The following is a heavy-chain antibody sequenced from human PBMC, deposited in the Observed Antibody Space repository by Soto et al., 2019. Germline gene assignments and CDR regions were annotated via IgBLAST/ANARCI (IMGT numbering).Heavy chain of an antibody. CDR1: GFTFSSYA. J-gene: IGHJ4*02. CDR3: ARDEYDYVWGSYRPSLFDY. Sequence: GGSLRLSCAASGFTFSSYAMHWVRQAPGKGLEWVAVISYDGSNKYYADSVKGRFTISRDNSKNTLYLQMNSLRAEDTAVYYCARDEYDYVWGSYRPSLFDYWGQGTLVTVSS. D-gene: IGHD3-16*02. V-gene: IGHV3-30-3*01. CDR2: ISYDGSNK.